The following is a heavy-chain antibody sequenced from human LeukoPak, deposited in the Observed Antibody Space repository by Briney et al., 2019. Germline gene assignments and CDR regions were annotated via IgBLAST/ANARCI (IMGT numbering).Heavy chain of an antibody. CDR3: ARVGTYDFWSGYYDEFDY. CDR2: INPNSGGT. J-gene: IGHJ4*02. D-gene: IGHD3-3*01. Sequence: ASVKVSCKASGYTFTGYYMHWVRQAPGQGLEWMGWINPNSGGTNYAQKFQGRVTMTRDTSISTAYMELSRLRSDDTAVYYCARVGTYDFWSGYYDEFDYWGQGTLATVSS. CDR1: GYTFTGYY. V-gene: IGHV1-2*02.